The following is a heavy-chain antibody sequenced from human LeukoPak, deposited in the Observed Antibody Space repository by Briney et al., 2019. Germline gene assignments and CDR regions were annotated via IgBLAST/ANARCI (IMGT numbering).Heavy chain of an antibody. V-gene: IGHV4-38-2*02. CDR3: ARSTSGWFWFDP. CDR2: IYHSGST. D-gene: IGHD6-19*01. Sequence: SETLSLTCTVSGYSISSGYYWGWIRQPPGKGLEWIGSIYHSGSTYSSPSLKSRFTISVDTSRNQFSLKLTSVTAADTAVYYCARSTSGWFWFDPWGQGTLVTVSS. J-gene: IGHJ5*02. CDR1: GYSISSGYY.